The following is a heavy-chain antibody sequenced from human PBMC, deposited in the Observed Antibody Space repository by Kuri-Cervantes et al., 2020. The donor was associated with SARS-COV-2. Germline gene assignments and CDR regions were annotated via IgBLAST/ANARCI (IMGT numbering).Heavy chain of an antibody. J-gene: IGHJ3*02. D-gene: IGHD2-2*01. CDR2: IYTSGST. V-gene: IGHV4-61*02. Sequence: SETLSLTCTVSGGSISSGSYYWSWIRQPAGKGLGWIGRIYTSGSTNYNPSLKSRVTISVDTSKNQFFLKLSSVTAADTAVYYCARGGAGYCSSTSCYLAFDIWGQGTMVTVSS. CDR3: ARGGAGYCSSTSCYLAFDI. CDR1: GGSISSGSYY.